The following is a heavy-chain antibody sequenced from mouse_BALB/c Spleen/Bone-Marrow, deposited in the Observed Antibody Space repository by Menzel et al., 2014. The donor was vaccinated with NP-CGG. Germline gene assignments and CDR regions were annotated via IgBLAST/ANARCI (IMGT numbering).Heavy chain of an antibody. CDR1: GYTFTSYT. CDR2: INPSSGYT. D-gene: IGHD2-1*01. J-gene: IGHJ3*01. CDR3: AAGYYGNSGWFAY. V-gene: IGHV1-4*01. Sequence: QVQLKQSGAELARPGASVKMSCKASGYTFTSYTMHWVKQRPGQGLEWIGYINPSSGYTNYNQKFKDKATLTADKSSSTAYMQLSSLTSEDSAVYYCAAGYYGNSGWFAYRGQGTLVTVSA.